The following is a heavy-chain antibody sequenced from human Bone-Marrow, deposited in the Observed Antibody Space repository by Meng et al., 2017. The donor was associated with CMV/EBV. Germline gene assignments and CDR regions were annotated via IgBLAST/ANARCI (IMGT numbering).Heavy chain of an antibody. Sequence: SETLSLTCTVSGGSISSYYWSWIRQPAGKGLEWIGRIYTSGSTNYNPSLKSRVTMSVDTSKNQFSLKLSSVTAADTAAYYCASRSPAALYYYYYYGMDVWGQGTTVTVSS. CDR3: ASRSPAALYYYYYYGMDV. J-gene: IGHJ6*02. V-gene: IGHV4-4*07. CDR1: GGSISSYY. D-gene: IGHD2-2*01. CDR2: IYTSGST.